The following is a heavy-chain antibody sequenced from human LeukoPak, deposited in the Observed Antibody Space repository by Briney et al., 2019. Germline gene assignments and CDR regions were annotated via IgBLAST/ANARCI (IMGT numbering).Heavy chain of an antibody. CDR1: GYTFTSYG. V-gene: IGHV1-18*01. J-gene: IGHJ4*02. CDR3: ARFIAVAGTPHGFDY. D-gene: IGHD6-19*01. CDR2: ISAYNDNT. Sequence: ASVKVSCKASGYTFTSYGISWVRQAPGQGLEWMGWISAYNDNTNYAQKLQGRVTMTTDTSTNTAYMELRSLRSEDTAVYYCARFIAVAGTPHGFDYWGQGTLVTVSS.